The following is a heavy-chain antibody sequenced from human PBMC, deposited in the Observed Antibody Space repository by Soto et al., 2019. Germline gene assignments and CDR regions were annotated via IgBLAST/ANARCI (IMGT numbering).Heavy chain of an antibody. D-gene: IGHD2-8*02. CDR2: IYYSGST. CDR3: ARDKITGLFDY. J-gene: IGHJ4*02. Sequence: PSETLSLTCTVSGGSISSSSYYWGWIRQPPGMGLEWIGSIYYSGSTYYNPSLKSRVTISVDTSKNQFSLKLGSVTAADTAVYYCARDKITGLFDYWGQGTLVTVSS. V-gene: IGHV4-39*02. CDR1: GGSISSSSYY.